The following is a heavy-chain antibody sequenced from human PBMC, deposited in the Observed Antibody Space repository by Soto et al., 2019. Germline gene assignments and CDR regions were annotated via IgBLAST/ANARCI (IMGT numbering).Heavy chain of an antibody. CDR2: IYWDDDK. CDR1: GFSLSTSGVG. Sequence: QITLKESGPTLVKPTQTLTLTCTFSGFSLSTSGVGVGWIRQPPGKALEWLALIYWDDDKRYSPSLKSRLTIAKDTSKHQVGLTMTNMDPVDTATYYCALSQHPDGNFDYWGQGTLVTVSS. J-gene: IGHJ4*02. CDR3: ALSQHPDGNFDY. V-gene: IGHV2-5*02.